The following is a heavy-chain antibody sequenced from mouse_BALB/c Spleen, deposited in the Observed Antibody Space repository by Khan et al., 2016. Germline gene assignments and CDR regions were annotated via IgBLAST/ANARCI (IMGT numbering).Heavy chain of an antibody. CDR3: ASGSFAY. CDR2: IDPANGNT. CDR1: GFNIKDTY. J-gene: IGHJ3*01. V-gene: IGHV14-3*02. Sequence: IQLVQSGAELVKPGASVKLSCTASGFNIKDTYIHWVKQRPEQGLEWIGRIDPANGNTKYDPKFQGKATITADTSSNTAYLQLSSLTSEDTAVYYCASGSFAYWGQGTLVTVSA.